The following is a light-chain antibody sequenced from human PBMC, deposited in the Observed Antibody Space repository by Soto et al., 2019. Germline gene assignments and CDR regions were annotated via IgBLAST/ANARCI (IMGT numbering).Light chain of an antibody. J-gene: IGKJ5*01. V-gene: IGKV1-39*01. Sequence: DIQMTQSPSSLSASVGCRFNITCRASQSIRNYLNWYQQKQGKAPKLLIYTTSTLQTGVPSRLSGSGYGTDFTITISSLKTEDFETYYCQQSYTHPITFGQGTRLEIK. CDR1: QSIRNY. CDR3: QQSYTHPIT. CDR2: TTS.